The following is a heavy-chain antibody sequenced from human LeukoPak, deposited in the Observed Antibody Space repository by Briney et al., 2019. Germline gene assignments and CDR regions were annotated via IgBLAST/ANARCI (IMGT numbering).Heavy chain of an antibody. CDR1: GFIFSNYD. CDR3: AKTGYGSGWKLDC. J-gene: IGHJ4*02. D-gene: IGHD6-19*01. CDR2: ITSSGDLT. Sequence: GGSLRLSCTASGFIFSNYDMTWFRQAPGKGLEWVSAITSSGDLTLYADSVKGRFTISRDNSKNTLYLQMNSLRAEDTAVYYCAKTGYGSGWKLDCWGQGSLVTVSS. V-gene: IGHV3-23*01.